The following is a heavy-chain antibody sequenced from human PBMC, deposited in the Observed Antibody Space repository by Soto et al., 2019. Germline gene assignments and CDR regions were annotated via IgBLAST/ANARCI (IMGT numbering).Heavy chain of an antibody. V-gene: IGHV1-18*01. CDR3: ARSEIMVYAIPTHYGMDV. CDR1: GYTFTSYG. D-gene: IGHD2-8*01. Sequence: QVQLVQSGAEVKKPGASVKVSCKASGYTFTSYGISWVRQAPGQGLEWMGWISAYNGNTNYAQKLPGRVTMTTDTSTSTAYMELRSLRSDDTAVYYCARSEIMVYAIPTHYGMDVWGQGTTVTVSS. J-gene: IGHJ6*02. CDR2: ISAYNGNT.